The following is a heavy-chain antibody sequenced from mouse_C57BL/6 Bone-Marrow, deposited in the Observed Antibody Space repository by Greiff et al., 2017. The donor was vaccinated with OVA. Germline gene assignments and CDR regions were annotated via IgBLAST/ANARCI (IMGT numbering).Heavy chain of an antibody. J-gene: IGHJ3*01. CDR2: ISSGGSYT. CDR3: ARPVFYYGSSPWFAY. V-gene: IGHV5-6*01. CDR1: GFTFSSYG. Sequence: EVNVVESGGDLVKPGGSLKLSCAASGFTFSSYGMSWVRQTPDKRLEWVATISSGGSYTYYPDSVKGRFTISRDNAKNTLYLQMSSLKSEDTAMYYCARPVFYYGSSPWFAYWGQGTLVTVSA. D-gene: IGHD1-1*01.